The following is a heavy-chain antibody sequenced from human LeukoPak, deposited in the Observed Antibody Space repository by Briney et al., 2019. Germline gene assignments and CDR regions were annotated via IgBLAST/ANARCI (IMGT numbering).Heavy chain of an antibody. J-gene: IGHJ6*03. CDR1: GFSLGDYG. CDR3: ARGGYCSNGVCSDYYMDV. Sequence: GGSLRLSCAASGFSLGDYGMSWVRQVPGKGLEWASGLNWNGHRTGYADSVKGRFTISRDNAKNSLYLQMNSLRDEDTALYYCARGGYCSNGVCSDYYMDVWGKGTTVTVSS. V-gene: IGHV3-20*04. CDR2: LNWNGHRT. D-gene: IGHD2-8*01.